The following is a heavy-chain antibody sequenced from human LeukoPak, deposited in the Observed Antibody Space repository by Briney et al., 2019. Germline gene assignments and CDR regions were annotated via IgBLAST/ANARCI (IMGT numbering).Heavy chain of an antibody. V-gene: IGHV4-59*12. Sequence: SETLSLTCTVSGGSISIYYWSWIRQPPGKGLEWIGYIYDSGGTNYNPSLKSRVTISVGTSKKKFSLKLNSVTAADTAVYYCASAADMVRGIVGAFDIWGQGTMVTVS. CDR2: IYDSGGT. CDR1: GGSISIYY. D-gene: IGHD3-10*01. CDR3: ASAADMVRGIVGAFDI. J-gene: IGHJ3*02.